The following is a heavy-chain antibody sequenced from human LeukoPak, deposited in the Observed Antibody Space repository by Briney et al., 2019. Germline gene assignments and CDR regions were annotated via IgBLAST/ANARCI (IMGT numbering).Heavy chain of an antibody. Sequence: PGGSLRLSCAASGXTFSKYSMNWVRQAPGKGLEWVSCISSSGSDIYYADSVKGRFTVSRDNGKNSLYLQMNSLRADDTAVYYCASLHDIVVIPDATIDYWGQGTLVTVAS. J-gene: IGHJ4*02. CDR2: ISSSGSDI. CDR1: GXTFSKYS. D-gene: IGHD2-2*01. CDR3: ASLHDIVVIPDATIDY. V-gene: IGHV3-21*01.